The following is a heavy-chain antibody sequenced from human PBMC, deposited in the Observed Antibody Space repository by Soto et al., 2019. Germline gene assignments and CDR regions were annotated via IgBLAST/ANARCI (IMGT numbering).Heavy chain of an antibody. V-gene: IGHV3-21*01. CDR1: GFTFSSYS. D-gene: IGHD6-13*01. CDR2: ISSSSSYI. CDR3: ARGLTQQLAPDY. Sequence: GGSLRLSCAASGFTFSSYSMNWVRQAPGKGLEWVSSISSSSSYIYYADSVKGRFTISRDNAKNSLYLQMNSLRAEDTAVYYWARGLTQQLAPDYWGQGTLVTVSS. J-gene: IGHJ4*02.